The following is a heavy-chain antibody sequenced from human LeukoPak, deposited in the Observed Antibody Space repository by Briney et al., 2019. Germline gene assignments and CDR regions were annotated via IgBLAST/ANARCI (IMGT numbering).Heavy chain of an antibody. V-gene: IGHV3-30-3*01. CDR1: GFTFSSYA. Sequence: PGRSLRLSCAASGFTFSSYAMHWVRQAPGKGLEWVAVISYDGSNKYYADSVKGRFTISRDNSKSTLYLQMNSLRAEDTAVYYCARDQDFDYWGQGTLVTVSS. CDR3: ARDQDFDY. CDR2: ISYDGSNK. J-gene: IGHJ4*02.